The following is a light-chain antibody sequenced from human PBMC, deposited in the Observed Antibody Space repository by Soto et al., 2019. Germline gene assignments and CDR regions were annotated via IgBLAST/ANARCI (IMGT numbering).Light chain of an antibody. J-gene: IGKJ4*01. CDR1: QDINSW. Sequence: DVQMTQSQASLSASVGDRVTITCRARQDINSWLAWYQQKPGQAPKSLIYAASSLQPGVPSRFSGSESGTDFTLTISSLQPEDSATYSCQQYNVYPLTFGGGTKVEIK. CDR3: QQYNVYPLT. V-gene: IGKV1D-16*02. CDR2: AAS.